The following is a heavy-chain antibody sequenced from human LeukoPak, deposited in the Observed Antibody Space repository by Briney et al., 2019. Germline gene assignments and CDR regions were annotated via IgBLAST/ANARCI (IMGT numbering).Heavy chain of an antibody. CDR1: GFTFSSYE. CDR2: ISSGSNTV. V-gene: IGHV3-48*03. Sequence: GGSLRLSCAASGFTFSSYEMSWVRQAPGKGLEWVSYISSGSNTVYYADSVKGRFTISRDNAKNSLYLQMNSLRAEDTAVYYCARVNNGGVGWEYYFDYWGQGTLVTVSS. CDR3: ARVNNGGVGWEYYFDY. D-gene: IGHD1/OR15-1a*01. J-gene: IGHJ4*02.